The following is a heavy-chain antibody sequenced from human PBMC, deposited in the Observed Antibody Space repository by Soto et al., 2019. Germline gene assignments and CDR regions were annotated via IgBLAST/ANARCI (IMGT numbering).Heavy chain of an antibody. Sequence: EVQVLESGGGLAQPGGSLRLSCAASGFTFSSYAMSWVRHPPGKGLEWVSGISGRGGSTYYADSVKGRFTISRDNSKNTLYLQMNSLRAEYTAVYYCAKLGVGESYAGGFDYWGQGTLVTVSS. CDR3: AKLGVGESYAGGFDY. CDR2: ISGRGGST. CDR1: GFTFSSYA. D-gene: IGHD1-26*01. V-gene: IGHV3-23*01. J-gene: IGHJ4*02.